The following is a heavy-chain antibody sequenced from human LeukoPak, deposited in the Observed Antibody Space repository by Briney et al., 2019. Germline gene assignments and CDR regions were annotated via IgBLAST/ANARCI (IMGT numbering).Heavy chain of an antibody. D-gene: IGHD3-10*01. CDR2: IWYDGNYK. Sequence: RSVRRSCAASGFTFSSYGMHWARQAPGKGLEWVAVIWYDGNYKDYADSVKGRFTISRDDSKNTLYLQMNSLRAEDTAVYYCARADQAGWGQGTQV. CDR3: ARADQAG. CDR1: GFTFSSYG. J-gene: IGHJ4*02. V-gene: IGHV3-33*01.